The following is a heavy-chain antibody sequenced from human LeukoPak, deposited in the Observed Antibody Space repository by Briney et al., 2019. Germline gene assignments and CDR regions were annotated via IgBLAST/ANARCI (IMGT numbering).Heavy chain of an antibody. Sequence: GASVKVPCKASGYTFTSYGISWVRQAPGQGLEWMGWISAYNGNTNYAQKLQGRVTMTTDTSTSTAYMELRSLRSDDTAVYYCARERVAVVVVPAAIRFGYYYYGMDVWGQGTTVTVSS. CDR3: ARERVAVVVVPAAIRFGYYYYGMDV. V-gene: IGHV1-18*01. D-gene: IGHD2-2*01. CDR2: ISAYNGNT. CDR1: GYTFTSYG. J-gene: IGHJ6*02.